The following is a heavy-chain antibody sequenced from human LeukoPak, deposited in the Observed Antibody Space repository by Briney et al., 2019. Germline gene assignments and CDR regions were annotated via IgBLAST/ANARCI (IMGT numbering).Heavy chain of an antibody. V-gene: IGHV3-15*01. J-gene: IGHJ4*02. CDR1: GFTFSNAW. Sequence: GGSLRLSCAASGFTFSNAWMSWVRQAPGKGLEWVGRIKSKTDGGATDYAAPVKGRFTISRDDSKNTLYLQMNGLKTEDTAVYYCTTDPGQLWSPLSTHFDYWGQGTLVTVSS. CDR3: TTDPGQLWSPLSTHFDY. D-gene: IGHD5-18*01. CDR2: IKSKTDGGAT.